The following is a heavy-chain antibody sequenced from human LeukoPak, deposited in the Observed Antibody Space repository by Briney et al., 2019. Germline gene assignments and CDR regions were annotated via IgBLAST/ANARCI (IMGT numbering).Heavy chain of an antibody. J-gene: IGHJ2*01. CDR1: GGTFSSYA. Sequence: GSSVKLSCKASGGTFSSYAISWVRQAPGQGLQWMGGIIPIFGTANYAQKFLGRVTITADESTITAYMELTSLRTEDTAVYYCAREAGGYWYFDLWGHGTLVTVSS. V-gene: IGHV1-69*01. CDR2: IIPIFGTA. CDR3: AREAGGYWYFDL. D-gene: IGHD3-16*01.